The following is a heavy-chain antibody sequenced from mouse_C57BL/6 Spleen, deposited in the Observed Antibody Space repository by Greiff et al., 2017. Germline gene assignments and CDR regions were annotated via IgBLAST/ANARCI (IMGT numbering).Heavy chain of an antibody. CDR1: GFTFGDYY. V-gene: IGHV5-16*01. CDR2: INYDGSST. Sequence: EVKLMESEGGLVQPGSSMKLSCTASGFTFGDYYMAWVRQVPEKGLEWVANINYDGSSTYYLDSLKSRFIISRDNANNILYLQMSSLKSEDTATYYCERENYDYDGYFDVWGTGTTVTVSS. J-gene: IGHJ1*03. CDR3: ERENYDYDGYFDV. D-gene: IGHD2-4*01.